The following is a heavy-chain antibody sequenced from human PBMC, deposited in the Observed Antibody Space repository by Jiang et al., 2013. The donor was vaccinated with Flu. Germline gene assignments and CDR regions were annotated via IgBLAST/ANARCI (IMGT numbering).Heavy chain of an antibody. CDR3: ARGPGYDFWSGLLKLYYYYGMDV. Sequence: SGSELKKPGASVKVSCKASGYTFTSYAMNWVRQAPGQGLEWMGWINTNTGNPTYAQGFTGRFVFSLDTSVSTAYLQISSLKAEDTAVYYCARGPGYDFWSGLLKLYYYYGMDVWGQGTTVTVSS. CDR1: GYTFTSYA. V-gene: IGHV7-4-1*02. J-gene: IGHJ6*02. CDR2: INTNTGNP. D-gene: IGHD3-3*01.